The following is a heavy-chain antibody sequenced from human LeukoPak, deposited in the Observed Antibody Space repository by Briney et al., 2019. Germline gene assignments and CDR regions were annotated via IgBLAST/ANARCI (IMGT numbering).Heavy chain of an antibody. CDR3: TRNYDFWSGYATHYYYYGMDV. D-gene: IGHD3-3*01. V-gene: IGHV3-30-3*01. Sequence: PGRSLRLSCAASGFTFSSYAMHWVRQAPGKGLEWMAVISYDGSNKYYADSVKGRFTISRDNSKNTLYLQMNSLRAEDTAVYYCTRNYDFWSGYATHYYYYGMDVWGQGTTVTVSS. CDR1: GFTFSSYA. CDR2: ISYDGSNK. J-gene: IGHJ6*02.